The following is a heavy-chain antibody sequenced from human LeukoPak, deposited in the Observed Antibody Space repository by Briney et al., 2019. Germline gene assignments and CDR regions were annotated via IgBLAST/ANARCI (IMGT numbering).Heavy chain of an antibody. Sequence: GGSLRLSCAASGFTFNDYYMSWIRQAPGKGLEWLSYINIGGTNTHYADSEKGRFTISRDNAKKSLYLEMNNLRAEDTAVYYCATDGAGFDTWGQGVLVTVSS. CDR1: GFTFNDYY. CDR3: ATDGAGFDT. V-gene: IGHV3-11*04. CDR2: INIGGTNT. J-gene: IGHJ5*02.